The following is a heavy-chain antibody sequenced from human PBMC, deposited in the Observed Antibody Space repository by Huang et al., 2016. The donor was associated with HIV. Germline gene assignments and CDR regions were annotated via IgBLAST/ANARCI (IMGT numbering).Heavy chain of an antibody. D-gene: IGHD4-17*01. J-gene: IGHJ3*01. CDR2: ICSSGST. Sequence: QLQLQESGPGLVKPSESLSLTCNVSGASISKSSHCWGWIRQPPGKGLEWIGSICSSGSTYYNPSLKSRVTISVDTSMNQFSLNLNSVTAADTAMYYCARPIDYGDYVEAFDVWGQGTMVTVSS. CDR3: ARPIDYGDYVEAFDV. CDR1: GASISKSSHC. V-gene: IGHV4-39*01.